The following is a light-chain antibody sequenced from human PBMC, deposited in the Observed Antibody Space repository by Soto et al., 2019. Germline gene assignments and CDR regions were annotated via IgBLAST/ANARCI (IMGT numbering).Light chain of an antibody. CDR1: QSVSSSF. V-gene: IGKV3-20*01. Sequence: EIVLTQSPGTLSLSPGERATLSCRASQSVSSSFLAWYQQKPGQAPRLLIYGASSRATGIPDRFSGSGSGTDFTHTISRLEPEDFAVYYCQQYGSSPWTFGQGTKVEFK. J-gene: IGKJ1*01. CDR2: GAS. CDR3: QQYGSSPWT.